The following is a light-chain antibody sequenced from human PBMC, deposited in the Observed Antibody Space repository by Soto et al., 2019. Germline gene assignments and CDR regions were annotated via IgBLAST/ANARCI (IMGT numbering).Light chain of an antibody. J-gene: IGKJ1*01. CDR1: QNIGRW. CDR2: HAS. CDR3: QQYGSSTRT. Sequence: DIQMTQSPSTLSASIGDRVTISCRASQNIGRWLAWYQQKPGTAPNLLIYHASNLRGGVPSRFSGSGSGTDFTLTISRLEPEDFAVYYCQQYGSSTRTFGQGTKVEIK. V-gene: IGKV1-5*01.